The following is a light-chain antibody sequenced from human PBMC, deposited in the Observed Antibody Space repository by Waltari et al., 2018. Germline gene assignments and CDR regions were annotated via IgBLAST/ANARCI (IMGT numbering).Light chain of an antibody. CDR1: SSNIGSNY. J-gene: IGLJ3*02. Sequence: QSVLTQPPSASGTPGQRVTISCSGSSSNIGSNYVYWYQQLPGTAPKLLIYRNNQRPSGVPDRFSGSKSGTSASLAISGRRSEDEADYYCAAWEDSLSGPVVGGGTKLTVL. CDR2: RNN. CDR3: AAWEDSLSGPV. V-gene: IGLV1-47*01.